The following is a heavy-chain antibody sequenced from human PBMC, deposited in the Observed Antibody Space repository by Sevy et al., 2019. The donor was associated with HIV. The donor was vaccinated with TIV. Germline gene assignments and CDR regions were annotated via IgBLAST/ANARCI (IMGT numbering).Heavy chain of an antibody. D-gene: IGHD6-13*01. CDR2: VSSSSDYI. J-gene: IGHJ4*02. CDR3: AKSWGSITAAGLDY. Sequence: GGSLRLSCAASGFIFNSYSMNWVRQAPGKGLEWVSSVSSSSDYIYYADSVKGRFTISRDNAKNSLYLQMNSLRAEDTAVYYCAKSWGSITAAGLDYWGQGTLVTVSS. CDR1: GFIFNSYS. V-gene: IGHV3-21*01.